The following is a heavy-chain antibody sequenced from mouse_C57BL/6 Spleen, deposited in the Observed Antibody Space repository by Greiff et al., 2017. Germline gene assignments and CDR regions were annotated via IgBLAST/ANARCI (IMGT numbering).Heavy chain of an antibody. Sequence: QVQLQQPGTELVKPGASVKLSCKASGYTFTSYWMHWVKQRPGQGLAWIGNINPSNGGTNYNEKFKSKATLTVAKSSRTAYMQLSSLTSEDSAVYYCARSGYYSYFDVWGTGTTVTVSS. D-gene: IGHD1-1*01. CDR3: ARSGYYSYFDV. CDR2: INPSNGGT. CDR1: GYTFTSYW. J-gene: IGHJ1*03. V-gene: IGHV1-53*01.